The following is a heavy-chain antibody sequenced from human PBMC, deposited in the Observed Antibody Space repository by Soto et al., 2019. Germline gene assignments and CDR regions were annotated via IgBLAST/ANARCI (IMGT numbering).Heavy chain of an antibody. CDR1: GYSFTSYW. CDR2: IYPGDSDT. V-gene: IGHV5-51*01. Sequence: PGESLKISCKGSGYSFTSYWIGWVRQMPGKGLEWMGIIYPGDSDTRYSPSFQGQVTMSADKSISTAYLQWSSLKASDTAMYYCARKYCITSTCARSXFDIWGQGTMVTVSS. J-gene: IGHJ3*02. D-gene: IGHD2-2*01. CDR3: ARKYCITSTCARSXFDI.